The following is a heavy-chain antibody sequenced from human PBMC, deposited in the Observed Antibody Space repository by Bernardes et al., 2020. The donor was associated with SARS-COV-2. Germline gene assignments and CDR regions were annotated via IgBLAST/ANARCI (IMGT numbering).Heavy chain of an antibody. CDR2: ISSRGGNT. Sequence: GGSLRLSCAASGFTFSSYAMSWVRQPPGKGLEWVSSISSRGGNTYYAASVKGRFPISRDNSKNTLFLQMNSLRGEDTAVYYFAKGPFCRGDCYYPFDFWGQGTLVTVSS. D-gene: IGHD2-21*02. CDR3: AKGPFCRGDCYYPFDF. V-gene: IGHV3-23*01. J-gene: IGHJ4*02. CDR1: GFTFSSYA.